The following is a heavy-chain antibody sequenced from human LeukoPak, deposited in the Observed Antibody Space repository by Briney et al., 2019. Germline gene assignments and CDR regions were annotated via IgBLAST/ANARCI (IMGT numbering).Heavy chain of an antibody. D-gene: IGHD2-21*01. CDR1: GGSISSSSYY. Sequence: SETLSLTCTVSGGSISSSSYYWGWIRQPPGKGLEWIGSIYYSGSTYYDPSLKSRVTISVDTSKNQFSLKLSSVTAADTAVYYCASPAYCGGECYPHAFDIWGQGTMVTVSS. CDR2: IYYSGST. V-gene: IGHV4-39*01. J-gene: IGHJ3*02. CDR3: ASPAYCGGECYPHAFDI.